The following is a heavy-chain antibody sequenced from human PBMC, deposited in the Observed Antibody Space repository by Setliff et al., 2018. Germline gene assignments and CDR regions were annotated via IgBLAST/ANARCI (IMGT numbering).Heavy chain of an antibody. Sequence: SETLSLTCTVSGGSISSSSYYWGWIRQPPGKGLEWIGSIYYSGSTYYNPSLKSRVTISVDTSKNQFSLKLSSVTAADTAVYYCARVLFHCSSTSCYLDAFDIWGQGTMVTV. D-gene: IGHD2-2*01. V-gene: IGHV4-39*07. CDR2: IYYSGST. CDR1: GGSISSSSYY. J-gene: IGHJ3*02. CDR3: ARVLFHCSSTSCYLDAFDI.